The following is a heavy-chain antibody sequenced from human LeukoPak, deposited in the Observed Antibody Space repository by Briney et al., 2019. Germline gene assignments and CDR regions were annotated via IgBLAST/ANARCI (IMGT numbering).Heavy chain of an antibody. Sequence: SETLSLTCTVSGGSISSGGYSWSWIRQHPGKGLEWIGYIYYSGSTYYNPSLKSRVTISVDTSKNQFSLKLSSVTAADTAVYYCARTARREEYFQHWGQGTLVTVSS. V-gene: IGHV4-31*03. CDR1: GGSISSGGYS. D-gene: IGHD6-6*01. CDR2: IYYSGST. CDR3: ARTARREEYFQH. J-gene: IGHJ1*01.